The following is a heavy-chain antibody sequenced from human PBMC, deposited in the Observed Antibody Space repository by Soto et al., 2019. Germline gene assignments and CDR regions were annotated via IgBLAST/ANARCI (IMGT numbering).Heavy chain of an antibody. V-gene: IGHV3-30*03. J-gene: IGHJ4*02. CDR3: ARELISSTSPVEFDS. CDR1: GFTFSSYG. CDR2: ISYDGSNK. Sequence: GGSLRLSCAASGFTFSSYGMHWVRQAPGKGLEWVAVISYDGSNKYYADSVKGRFTISRDNSKNTLYLQMNSLRPEDTAVYYCARELISSTSPVEFDSWGQGTLVTVSS. D-gene: IGHD6-13*01.